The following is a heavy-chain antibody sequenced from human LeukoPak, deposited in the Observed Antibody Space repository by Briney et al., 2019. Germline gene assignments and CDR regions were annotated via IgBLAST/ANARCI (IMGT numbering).Heavy chain of an antibody. Sequence: GSLRLSCAASGFTVSSNYMNWVRQAPGKGLEWVSVIYSGGSTYYADSVKGRFTISRDNSMNTLYLQMNSLRAEDTAVYYCAREDSSGYRSFDYWGQGTLVTVSS. J-gene: IGHJ4*02. V-gene: IGHV3-53*01. CDR2: IYSGGST. CDR1: GFTVSSNY. CDR3: AREDSSGYRSFDY. D-gene: IGHD3-22*01.